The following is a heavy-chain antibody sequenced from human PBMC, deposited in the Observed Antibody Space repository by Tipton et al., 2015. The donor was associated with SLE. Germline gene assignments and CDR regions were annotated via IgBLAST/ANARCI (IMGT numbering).Heavy chain of an antibody. J-gene: IGHJ4*02. D-gene: IGHD2-15*01. CDR1: GGSISSGSYY. CDR2: IYTSGST. Sequence: LRLSCTVSGGSISSGSYYWSWIRQPAGKGLEWIGYIYTSGSTNYNPSLKSRVTISVDTSKNQFSLKLSSVTAADTAVYYCARAGGGGSGGSLWGQGTLVTVSS. V-gene: IGHV4-61*09. CDR3: ARAGGGGSGGSL.